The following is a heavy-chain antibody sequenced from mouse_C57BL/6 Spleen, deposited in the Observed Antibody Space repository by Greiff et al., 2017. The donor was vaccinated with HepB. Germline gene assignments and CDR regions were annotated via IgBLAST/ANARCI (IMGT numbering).Heavy chain of an antibody. V-gene: IGHV1-69*01. CDR3: ARTSDGYYRGVFDY. J-gene: IGHJ2*01. Sequence: QVQLQQPGAELVMPGASVKLSCKASGYTFTSYWMHWVKQRPGQGLEWIGEIDPSDSYTNYNQKFKGKSTLTVDKSSSTAYIQLSSLTSEDSAVYYCARTSDGYYRGVFDYWGQGTTLTVSS. CDR1: GYTFTSYW. CDR2: IDPSDSYT. D-gene: IGHD2-3*01.